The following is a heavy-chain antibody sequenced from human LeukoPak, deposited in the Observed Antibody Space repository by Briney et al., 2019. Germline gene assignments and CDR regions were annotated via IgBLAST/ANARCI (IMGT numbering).Heavy chain of an antibody. D-gene: IGHD5-18*01. Sequence: ASVKVSCKASGYTFTSYGISWVRQAPGQGLEWMGWISAYNGNTNYAQKLQGRVTMTTDTSTSTAYMELRSLRSDDTAVYYCARELRGYSYGPGEWELLSFDYWGQGTLVTVSS. CDR1: GYTFTSYG. J-gene: IGHJ4*02. CDR3: ARELRGYSYGPGEWELLSFDY. V-gene: IGHV1-18*01. CDR2: ISAYNGNT.